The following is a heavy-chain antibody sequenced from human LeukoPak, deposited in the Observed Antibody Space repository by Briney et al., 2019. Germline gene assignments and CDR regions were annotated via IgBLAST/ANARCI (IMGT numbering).Heavy chain of an antibody. D-gene: IGHD6-19*01. V-gene: IGHV3-23*01. J-gene: IGHJ4*02. Sequence: GGSLRLSCAASGFTFSSYAMSSVPQAPGKGLEWVSAISGSGGSTYYADSVRGRFTISRDNSKNTLYLQMNSLRAEDTAVYYCARAWGQWLGDWVQGTLVTVCS. CDR1: GFTFSSYA. CDR3: ARAWGQWLGD. CDR2: ISGSGGST.